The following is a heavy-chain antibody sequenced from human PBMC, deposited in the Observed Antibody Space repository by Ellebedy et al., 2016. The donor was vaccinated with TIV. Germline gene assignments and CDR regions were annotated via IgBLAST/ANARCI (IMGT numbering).Heavy chain of an antibody. D-gene: IGHD4/OR15-4a*01. Sequence: GESLKISXVAYGFTFSNYAMNWVRQAPGKGLEWVSAITGSGDSTYYADSVKGRFTISRDNSKNTLYLQMNSLRADDTALYYCAKGMRGGADFDYWGQGTLVTVSS. J-gene: IGHJ4*02. CDR3: AKGMRGGADFDY. CDR1: GFTFSNYA. CDR2: ITGSGDST. V-gene: IGHV3-23*01.